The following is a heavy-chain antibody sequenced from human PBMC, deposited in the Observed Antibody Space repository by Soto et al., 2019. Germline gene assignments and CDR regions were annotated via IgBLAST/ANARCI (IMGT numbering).Heavy chain of an antibody. CDR3: ARSGYSKTSGAPNWFDP. Sequence: SETLSLTCTVSGGSISSGDYYWTWIRQPPGKGLEWIGYIYYSGSTYYNPSLKSRVTISVDTSKNQVSLKLSSLTAADTAVYYCARSGYSKTSGAPNWFDPWGQGTLVTVSS. CDR2: IYYSGST. J-gene: IGHJ5*02. CDR1: GGSISSGDYY. V-gene: IGHV4-30-4*01. D-gene: IGHD6-13*01.